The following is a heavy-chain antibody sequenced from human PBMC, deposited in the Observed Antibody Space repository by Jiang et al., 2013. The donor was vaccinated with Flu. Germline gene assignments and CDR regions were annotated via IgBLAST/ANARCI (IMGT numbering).Heavy chain of an antibody. CDR3: ARAIDVAAAGTIYFQH. CDR1: GFTFSSYS. CDR2: ISSNGGST. V-gene: IGHV3-64*01. D-gene: IGHD6-13*01. Sequence: SCAASGFTFSSYSMQWVRQAPGKGLEYIASISSNGGSTYHANSVKGRFTISRDNSKNTLYLQMGGVRAEDMAVYYCARAIDVAAAGTIYFQHWGQGTLVTVSS. J-gene: IGHJ1*01.